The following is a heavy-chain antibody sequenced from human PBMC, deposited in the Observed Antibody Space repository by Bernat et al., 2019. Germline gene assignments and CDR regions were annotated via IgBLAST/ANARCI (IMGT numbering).Heavy chain of an antibody. CDR2: INSDGSST. CDR3: ARGSAAASYYYYGMDV. D-gene: IGHD2-2*01. Sequence: EVQLLESGGGLVQPGGSLRLSCAASGFTFSSYWMHWVRQAPGKGLVWVSRINSDGSSTSYADSVKGRFTISRDNAKNTLYLQMNSLRAEDTAVYYCARGSAAASYYYYGMDVWGQGTTVTVSS. CDR1: GFTFSSYW. V-gene: IGHV3-74*02. J-gene: IGHJ6*02.